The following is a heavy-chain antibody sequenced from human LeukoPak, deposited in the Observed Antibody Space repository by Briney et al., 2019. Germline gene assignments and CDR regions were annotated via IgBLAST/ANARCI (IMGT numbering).Heavy chain of an antibody. V-gene: IGHV3-30-3*01. CDR1: GFTFSSYA. CDR3: AKDLTIFGVDPSPFDY. Sequence: GGSLRLSCAASGFTFSSYAMHWVRQAPGKGLEWVAVISYDGSNKYYADSVKGRFTISRDNSKNTLYLQMNSLRAEDTAVYYCAKDLTIFGVDPSPFDYWGQGTLVTVSS. J-gene: IGHJ4*02. D-gene: IGHD3-3*01. CDR2: ISYDGSNK.